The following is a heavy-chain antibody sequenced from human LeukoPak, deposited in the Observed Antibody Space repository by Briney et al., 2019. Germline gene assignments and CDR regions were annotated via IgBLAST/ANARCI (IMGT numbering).Heavy chain of an antibody. J-gene: IGHJ3*02. Sequence: PSETLSLTCTVPGGSISSYYWSWIRQPAGKGLEWIGRIYTSGSTNYNPSLKSRVTMSVDTSKNQFSLKLSSVTAADTAVYYCARVRVERYFDWLLLDAFDIWGQGTMVTVSS. V-gene: IGHV4-4*07. CDR3: ARVRVERYFDWLLLDAFDI. CDR2: IYTSGST. CDR1: GGSISSYY. D-gene: IGHD3-9*01.